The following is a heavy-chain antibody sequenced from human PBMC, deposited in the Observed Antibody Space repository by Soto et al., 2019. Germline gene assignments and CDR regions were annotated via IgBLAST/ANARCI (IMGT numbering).Heavy chain of an antibody. Sequence: QVRLQESGPGLVKPSETLSLTCTVSGGSIRSYYWSWIRQAPGKGLEWIGYLYNSGSTVYNPSLKSRVLISVDTSKNQFSLKLNSVTAADTAVYYCARDLWGYCGTDCYPLDVWGQGTTVTVSS. J-gene: IGHJ6*02. D-gene: IGHD2-21*02. V-gene: IGHV4-59*01. CDR3: ARDLWGYCGTDCYPLDV. CDR2: LYNSGST. CDR1: GGSIRSYY.